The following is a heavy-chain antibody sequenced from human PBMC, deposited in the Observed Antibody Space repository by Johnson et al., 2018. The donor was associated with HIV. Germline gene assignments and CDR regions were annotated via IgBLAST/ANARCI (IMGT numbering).Heavy chain of an antibody. CDR3: ASVHYDSSGIDAFDI. D-gene: IGHD3-22*01. CDR1: GFTFSDYY. Sequence: QVQLLESGGGVVQPGRSLRLSCAASGFTFSDYYMSWIRQAPGKGLEWVSYISSSGNTIYYADSVKGRFTISRDNAKNSLYLQMNSLRAEDTAVYYCASVHYDSSGIDAFDIWGQGTMVTVSS. J-gene: IGHJ3*02. V-gene: IGHV3-11*04. CDR2: ISSSGNTI.